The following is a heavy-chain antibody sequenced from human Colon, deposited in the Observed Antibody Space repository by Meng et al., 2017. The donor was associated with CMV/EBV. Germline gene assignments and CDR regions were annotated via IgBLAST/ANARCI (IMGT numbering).Heavy chain of an antibody. V-gene: IGHV3-23*01. CDR1: GFSFSEFY. J-gene: IGHJ4*02. CDR2: ITGSGVHT. D-gene: IGHD3/OR15-3a*01. Sequence: GGSLRLSCSASGFSFSEFYMTWVRQAPGKGLEWVSGITGSGVHTYYADSVKGRFTISRDNSKNTLFLQVNALRAEDTAVYYCAKGAEYSNFWTAPEWGQGTLVTVSS. CDR3: AKGAEYSNFWTAPE.